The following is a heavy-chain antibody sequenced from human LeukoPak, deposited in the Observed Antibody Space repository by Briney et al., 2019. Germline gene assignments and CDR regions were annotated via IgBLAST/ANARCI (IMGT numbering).Heavy chain of an antibody. J-gene: IGHJ4*02. Sequence: SETLSLTCTVSADSINSYYWSWIRQPPGKGLEWIGYIHYSGTTRYNPSLMSRVSISVDMPKNRLSLKLSSVAAADAAVYYCARHRIEVAGSYFDYWGQGTLVTVSS. V-gene: IGHV4-59*08. CDR2: IHYSGTT. D-gene: IGHD6-19*01. CDR1: ADSINSYY. CDR3: ARHRIEVAGSYFDY.